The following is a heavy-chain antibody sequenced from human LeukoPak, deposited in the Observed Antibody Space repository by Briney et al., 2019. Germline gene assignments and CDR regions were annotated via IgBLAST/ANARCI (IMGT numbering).Heavy chain of an antibody. CDR3: ARRAGAYSHPYDY. CDR2: ISYRGSTI. J-gene: IGHJ4*02. D-gene: IGHD4/OR15-4a*01. CDR1: GFTFSDYY. V-gene: IGHV3-11*01. Sequence: PGGSLRLSCAASGFTFSDYYMSWIRQAPGKGLEWVSYISYRGSTIYYADSVKGRFTISRDNAKNSLYLQMNSLRAEDTAVYYCARRAGAYSHPYDYWGQGTLVTVSS.